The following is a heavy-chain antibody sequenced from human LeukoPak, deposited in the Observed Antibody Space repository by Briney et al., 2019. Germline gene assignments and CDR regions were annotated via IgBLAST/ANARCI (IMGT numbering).Heavy chain of an antibody. D-gene: IGHD5-24*01. CDR3: FDL. CDR2: STERGSAI. CDR1: GFTFSDYY. V-gene: IGHV3-11*01. J-gene: IGHJ3*01. Sequence: GGSLRLSHAASGFTFSDYYMTWLREAPGKGLEWSSYSTERGSAIYYADSVKGRFSICGDNVKNSLYLQNCVRVRMATIRVVAFDLWGGETMVTVSS.